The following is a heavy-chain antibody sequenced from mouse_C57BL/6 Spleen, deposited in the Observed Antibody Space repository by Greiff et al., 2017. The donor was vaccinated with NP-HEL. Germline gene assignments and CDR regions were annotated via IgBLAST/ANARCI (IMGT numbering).Heavy chain of an antibody. D-gene: IGHD4-1*01. Sequence: VQLQQPGAELVRPGSSVKLSCKASGYTFTSYWMHWVKQRPIQGLEWIGNIDPSDSETHYNQKFKDKATLTVDKSSSTAYMQLSSLTSEDSAVYYCARFLGRNYYYAMDDWGQGTSVTVSS. V-gene: IGHV1-52*01. CDR3: ARFLGRNYYYAMDD. CDR2: IDPSDSET. CDR1: GYTFTSYW. J-gene: IGHJ4*01.